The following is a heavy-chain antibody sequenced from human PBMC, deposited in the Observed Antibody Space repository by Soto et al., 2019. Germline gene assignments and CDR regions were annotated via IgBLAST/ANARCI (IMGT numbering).Heavy chain of an antibody. D-gene: IGHD3-22*01. Sequence: GGSLRLSCAASGFTFSGSAMHWVRQASGKGLEWVAVISYDGSNKYYADSVKGRFTISRDNSKNTLYLQMNSLRAEDTAVYYCAKIVTMIVVNLDAFDIWGQGTMVTVSS. CDR1: GFTFSGSA. V-gene: IGHV3-30*18. CDR2: ISYDGSNK. J-gene: IGHJ3*02. CDR3: AKIVTMIVVNLDAFDI.